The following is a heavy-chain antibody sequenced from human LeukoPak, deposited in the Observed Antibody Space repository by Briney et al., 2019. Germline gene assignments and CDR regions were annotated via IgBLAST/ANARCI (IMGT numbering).Heavy chain of an antibody. CDR2: ISGSGGST. CDR3: ATNSSGLVLVDY. Sequence: GGSLRLSCAASGFTFSSYAMSWVRQAPGKGLEWVSAISGSGGSTYYADSVKGRFTISRDNSKNTLYLQMNSLRAEDTAVYYCATNSSGLVLVDYWGQGTLVTVSS. V-gene: IGHV3-23*01. D-gene: IGHD6-19*01. J-gene: IGHJ4*02. CDR1: GFTFSSYA.